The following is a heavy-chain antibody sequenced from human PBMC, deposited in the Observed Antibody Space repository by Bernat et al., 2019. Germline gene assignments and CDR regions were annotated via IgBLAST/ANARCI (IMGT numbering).Heavy chain of an antibody. D-gene: IGHD2-15*01. CDR3: AKGLTWVV. CDR1: GFPFRDSS. V-gene: IGHV3-73*01. J-gene: IGHJ4*02. CDR2: IRSKAYSYAT. Sequence: EVQLVESGGGLVQPGGSLKLSCAASGFPFRDSSIHWVRQASGKGLEWVGRIRSKAYSYATTYAASVKDRFTISRDDSKNTAYLQMNSLRAEDTAVYYCAKGLTWVVWGQGTLVTVSS.